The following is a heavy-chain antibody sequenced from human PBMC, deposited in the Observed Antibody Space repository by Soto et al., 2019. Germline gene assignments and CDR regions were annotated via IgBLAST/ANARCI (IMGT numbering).Heavy chain of an antibody. CDR3: ARPITIFGVVIPYYYYGMDV. Sequence: SVKVSCKASGGTFSSYAISWVRQAPGQGLEWMGGIIPIFGTANYAQKFQGRVTMTADEPTSTAYMELSSLRSEDTAVYYCARPITIFGVVIPYYYYGMDVWGQGTTVTVSS. D-gene: IGHD3-3*01. J-gene: IGHJ6*02. CDR1: GGTFSSYA. CDR2: IIPIFGTA. V-gene: IGHV1-69*13.